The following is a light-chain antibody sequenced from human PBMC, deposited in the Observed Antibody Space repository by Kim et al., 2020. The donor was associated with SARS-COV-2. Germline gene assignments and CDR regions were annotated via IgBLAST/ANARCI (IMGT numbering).Light chain of an antibody. CDR3: QQRSNWPPFT. J-gene: IGKJ3*01. CDR1: QSVSSY. CDR2: DAS. V-gene: IGKV3-11*01. Sequence: PPGERATLPCRASQSVSSYLAWYQQKPGQAPRLLIYDASNRATGIPARFSGSGSGTDFTLTISSLEPEDFAVYYCQQRSNWPPFTFGPGTKVDIK.